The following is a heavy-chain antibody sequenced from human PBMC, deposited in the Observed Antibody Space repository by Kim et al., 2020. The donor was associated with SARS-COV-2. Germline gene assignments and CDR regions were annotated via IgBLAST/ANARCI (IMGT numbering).Heavy chain of an antibody. Sequence: SETLSLTCAVYGGSFSGYYWSWIRHPPGKGLEWIGEINHSGSTNYSPSFKSRVTISVDTSKNQFSLKLSSVTAADTAVYYCARSGESWYYFDYWGQGTLVTVSS. CDR2: INHSGST. V-gene: IGHV4-34*01. J-gene: IGHJ4*02. CDR1: GGSFSGYY. D-gene: IGHD7-27*01. CDR3: ARSGESWYYFDY.